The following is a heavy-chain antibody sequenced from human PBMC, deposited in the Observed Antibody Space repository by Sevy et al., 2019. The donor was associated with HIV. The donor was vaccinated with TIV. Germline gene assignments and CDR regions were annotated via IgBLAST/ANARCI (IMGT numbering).Heavy chain of an antibody. CDR3: AGAGMSVDGTYWYLDL. CDR1: GGSISSYY. CDR2: IYYTGGT. J-gene: IGHJ2*01. Sequence: SETLSLTCTVSGGSISSYYWNWIRQSPEKGLEWIGYIYYTGGTNYNPSLKSRVTISVDTSKNQFSLKLSSVTAADTAVYFCAGAGMSVDGTYWYLDLWGRGTLVTVSS. V-gene: IGHV4-59*01. D-gene: IGHD6-19*01.